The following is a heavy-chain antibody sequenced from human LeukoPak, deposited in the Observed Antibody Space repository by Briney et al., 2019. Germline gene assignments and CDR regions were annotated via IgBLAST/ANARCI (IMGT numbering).Heavy chain of an antibody. CDR1: GGSIISSY. D-gene: IGHD7-27*01. Sequence: SETLSLTCTVSGGSIISSYWTWIRQPPGKGLEWIGYMYNSGRTTNYNPSLKSRATISMDTSKNQFSLNLKSVTAADTAIYYCAKIPGDRPDDWDQGTLVTVSS. J-gene: IGHJ4*02. CDR3: AKIPGDRPDD. CDR2: MYNSGRTT. V-gene: IGHV4-59*03.